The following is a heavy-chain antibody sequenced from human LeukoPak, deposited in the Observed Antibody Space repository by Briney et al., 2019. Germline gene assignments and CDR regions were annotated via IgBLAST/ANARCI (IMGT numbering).Heavy chain of an antibody. V-gene: IGHV6-1*01. Sequence: PSQTLSLTCAISGDSVSSNRAGWNWIRQSPSRGLEWLGRTYYRSKWYNDYAVSVKSRITINPDTSKNQFSLQLNSVTPEDTAVYYCARDPTYYYGSGYNWFDPWGQGTLVTVSS. CDR3: ARDPTYYYGSGYNWFDP. CDR1: GDSVSSNRAG. J-gene: IGHJ5*02. CDR2: TYYRSKWYN. D-gene: IGHD3-10*01.